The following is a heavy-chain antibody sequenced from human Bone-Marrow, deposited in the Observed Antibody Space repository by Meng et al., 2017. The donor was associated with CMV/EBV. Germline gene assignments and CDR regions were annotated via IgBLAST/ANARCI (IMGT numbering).Heavy chain of an antibody. Sequence: GRWVKAGAVVKRPGALVMVSAEASGYSITDYVIHWGRQAPGQGFQWMGWINPNDDTNYAQNVQGRFTMTRDMSTNTIYMELSRLTSEDTAVYYCARSSGWTRFDYWGHGTLVTVSS. CDR1: GYSITDYV. D-gene: IGHD6-19*01. CDR2: INPNDDT. J-gene: IGHJ4*01. CDR3: ARSSGWTRFDY. V-gene: IGHV1-2*02.